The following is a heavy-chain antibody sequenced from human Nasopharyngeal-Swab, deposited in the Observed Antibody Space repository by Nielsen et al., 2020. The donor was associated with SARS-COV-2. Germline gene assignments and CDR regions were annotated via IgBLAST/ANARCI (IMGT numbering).Heavy chain of an antibody. V-gene: IGHV3-11*04. D-gene: IGHD3-3*01. Sequence: GESLKISCAASGFTFSDYYTSWIRQAPGKGLEWVSYISSSGSMIYYADSVKGRFTISRDNAKNSLYLQMNSLRAEDTAVYYCARGLTIFDWFEPLGQVTLVSVSS. J-gene: IGHJ5*02. CDR2: ISSSGSMI. CDR1: GFTFSDYY. CDR3: ARGLTIFDWFEP.